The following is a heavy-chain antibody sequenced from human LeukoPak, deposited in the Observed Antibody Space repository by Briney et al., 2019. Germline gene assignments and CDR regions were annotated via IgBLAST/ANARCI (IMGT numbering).Heavy chain of an antibody. CDR1: GFTFSSYS. Sequence: GGSLRLSCAASGFTFSSYSMHWVRQAPGKGLEWVAVISYDGSNKYYADSVKGRFTISRDNSKNTLYLQMNGLRAEDTAVYYCAREGYYDSLDYWGQGTLVTVSS. CDR3: AREGYYDSLDY. J-gene: IGHJ4*02. D-gene: IGHD5-12*01. CDR2: ISYDGSNK. V-gene: IGHV3-30*04.